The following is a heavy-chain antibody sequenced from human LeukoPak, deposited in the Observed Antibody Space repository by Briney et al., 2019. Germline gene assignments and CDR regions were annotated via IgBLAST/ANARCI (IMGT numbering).Heavy chain of an antibody. CDR2: INHSGST. V-gene: IGHV4-34*01. Sequence: SETLSLTCAVYGGSFSGYYWSWIRQPPGKGLEWIGEINHSGSTNYNPSLKSRVTISVDTSKNQFSLKLSSVTAADTAVYYCARNKYYYGSRNYGVPNWFDPWGQGTLVTVSS. CDR1: GGSFSGYY. CDR3: ARNKYYYGSRNYGVPNWFDP. D-gene: IGHD3-10*01. J-gene: IGHJ5*02.